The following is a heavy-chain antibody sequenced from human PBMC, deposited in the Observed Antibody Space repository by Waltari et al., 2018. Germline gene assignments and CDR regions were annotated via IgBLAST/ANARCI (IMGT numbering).Heavy chain of an antibody. CDR1: GDAFNDYY. D-gene: IGHD3-10*01. CDR3: AKAGSPSF. Sequence: VQLVQSGAEVKKPGAAGKVSCKASGDAFNDYYNPWVRQAPGQGLEWRGRINPNNGGTNYAQKFQGRVTMTRDTSISTAYMDLTRLTSDDTAVYYCAKAGSPSFWGPGTLVTVSS. V-gene: IGHV1-2*06. CDR2: INPNNGGT. J-gene: IGHJ4*02.